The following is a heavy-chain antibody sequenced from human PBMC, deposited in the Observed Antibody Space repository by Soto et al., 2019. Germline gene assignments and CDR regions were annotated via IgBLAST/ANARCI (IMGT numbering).Heavy chain of an antibody. J-gene: IGHJ4*02. D-gene: IGHD3-22*01. CDR2: IYRTGST. CDR1: GASFTINNW. CDR3: ARGDRGSSVDY. Sequence: SETLSLTCAVSGASFTINNWWSCARQPVGQGLGWGGVIYRTGSTNNTPPRKSRATTSLNKYENQFSLKVTSLTAADTAAYDCARGDRGSSVDYWGQGTLVTVYS. V-gene: IGHV4-4*02.